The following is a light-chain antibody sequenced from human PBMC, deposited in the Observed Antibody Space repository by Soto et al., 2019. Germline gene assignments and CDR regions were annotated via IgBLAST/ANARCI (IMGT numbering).Light chain of an antibody. CDR1: SSNIGAGYD. V-gene: IGLV1-40*01. CDR2: GNS. CDR3: QSYDSSLSGSKV. Sequence: QSVLTQPPSVSGAPGQRVTISCTGSSSNIGAGYDVPWYQQLPGTAPKLLIYGNSNRPSGVPDRFSGSKSGTPASLAITGLQAEYEGDYYCQSYDSSLSGSKVFGGGTKVTVL. J-gene: IGLJ3*02.